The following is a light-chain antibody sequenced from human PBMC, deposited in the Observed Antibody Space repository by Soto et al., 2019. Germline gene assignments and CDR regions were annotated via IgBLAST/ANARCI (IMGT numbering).Light chain of an antibody. V-gene: IGKV1-5*01. J-gene: IGKJ5*01. Sequence: DIQVTQSPATLSAFVGDRVTISCRARQSIGTWLAWYQQKPGKAPKLLIYDASTLESGVPSRFSGSGSGTEFTLTISSLQPEDVATYHCQQYNSDPVSFRQGTRL. CDR1: QSIGTW. CDR2: DAS. CDR3: QQYNSDPVS.